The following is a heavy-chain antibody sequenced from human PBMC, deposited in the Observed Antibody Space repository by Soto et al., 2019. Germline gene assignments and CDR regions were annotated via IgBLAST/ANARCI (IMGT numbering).Heavy chain of an antibody. CDR3: AKVRCNCSGGSCYCNCFDP. Sequence: SETLSLTCTVSGDSLSGYYWSWIRQTPGKGLEWIGYFYSSGSPHHNPSLKSRVTISEDRSKNTLYLQMNSLRAEDTAVYYCAKVRCNCSGGSCYCNCFDPWGQGTLVTVSS. J-gene: IGHJ5*02. D-gene: IGHD2-15*01. CDR2: FYSSGSP. CDR1: GDSLSGYY. V-gene: IGHV4-59*12.